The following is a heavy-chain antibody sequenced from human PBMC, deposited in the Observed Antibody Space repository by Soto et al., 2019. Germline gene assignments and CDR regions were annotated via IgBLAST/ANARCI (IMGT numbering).Heavy chain of an antibody. D-gene: IGHD3-3*01. V-gene: IGHV4-4*07. CDR1: GGSISSYY. Sequence: SETLSLTCTVSGGSISSYYWSWIRQPAGKGLEWIGRIYTSGSTNYNPSLKSRVTMSVDTSKNQFSLKLGSVTAADRAGIYSGRKTYDFPPTGRAVGGQGTRVPVSS. CDR3: GRKTYDFPPTGRAV. CDR2: IYTSGST. J-gene: IGHJ6*02.